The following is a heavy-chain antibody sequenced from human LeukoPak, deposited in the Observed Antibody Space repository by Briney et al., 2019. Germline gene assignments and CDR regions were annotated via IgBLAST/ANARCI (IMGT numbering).Heavy chain of an antibody. CDR3: ARDRDFDWLSNLDAFDI. CDR1: GXTFNSYG. CDR2: IWYDQIKK. D-gene: IGHD3-9*01. Sequence: GGSLRLSWAASGXTFNSYGMHWVRQAPGKGLEWVAVIWYDQIKKYYADSVKGRFTISRDNSKNPLYLQMNSLRVEDTAVYYCARDRDFDWLSNLDAFDIWGQGTMVTVSS. V-gene: IGHV3-33*01. J-gene: IGHJ3*02.